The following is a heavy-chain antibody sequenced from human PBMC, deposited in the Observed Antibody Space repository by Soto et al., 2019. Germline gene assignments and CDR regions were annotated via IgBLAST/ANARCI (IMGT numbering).Heavy chain of an antibody. CDR1: GYSFPSYA. V-gene: IGHV1-18*01. CDR2: ISAYDGNK. CDR3: ARGRPRAYCSGGTGQLPPCIDV. D-gene: IGHD2-15*01. J-gene: IGHJ6*02. Sequence: QVQLVQSGPEVKKHGASVKVSCKASGYSFPSYAINWVRQAPGQGLEAMGWISAYDGNKKYSQKFQGRVIMTTDRATRTASMALKGLTSDDTALDYCARGRPRAYCSGGTGQLPPCIDVWGQGTTVNVPS.